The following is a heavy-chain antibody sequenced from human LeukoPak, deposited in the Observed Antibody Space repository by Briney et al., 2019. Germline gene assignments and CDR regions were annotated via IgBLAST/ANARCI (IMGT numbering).Heavy chain of an antibody. CDR2: MNPNSGNT. D-gene: IGHD2-2*01. J-gene: IGHJ4*02. Sequence: ASVKVSCKASGYTFTSYVINGVRQATGQGLDWMGWMNPNSGNTGYAQKFQGRVTMTRNTSISTAYMELSSLRSEDTAVYYCAKADGGYCSSTTCPTRFDYWGQGTLVTVSS. CDR3: AKADGGYCSSTTCPTRFDY. V-gene: IGHV1-8*01. CDR1: GYTFTSYV.